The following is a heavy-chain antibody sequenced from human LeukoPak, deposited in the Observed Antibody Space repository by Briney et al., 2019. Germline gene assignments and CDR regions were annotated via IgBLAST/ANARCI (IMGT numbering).Heavy chain of an antibody. CDR3: ASLFYYDSSGYYWDFDY. D-gene: IGHD3-22*01. Sequence: PSEALSLTCAVYGGSFSGYYWSWIRQPPGKGLEWIGEINHSGSTNYNPSLKRRVTIAVDTSKNQFSLKLSSVTAADTAVYYCASLFYYDSSGYYWDFDYWGQGTLVTVSS. CDR2: INHSGST. V-gene: IGHV4-34*01. CDR1: GGSFSGYY. J-gene: IGHJ4*02.